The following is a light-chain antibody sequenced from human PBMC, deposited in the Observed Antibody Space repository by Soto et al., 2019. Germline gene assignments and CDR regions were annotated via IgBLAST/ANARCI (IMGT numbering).Light chain of an antibody. V-gene: IGKV3-11*01. CDR1: QTISSY. CDR2: DAS. J-gene: IGKJ1*01. Sequence: EILLTQSPATLSLSPGERATLSCRASQTISSYLAWYQQKPGQAPRLLIYDASNRATGIPARVSGSGSGTDSTLTISRLEPEDFAIYYCQQRRNWPQTFGQGTKVEIK. CDR3: QQRRNWPQT.